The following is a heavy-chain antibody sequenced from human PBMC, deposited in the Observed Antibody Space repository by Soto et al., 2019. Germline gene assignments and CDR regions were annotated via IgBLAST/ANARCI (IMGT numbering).Heavy chain of an antibody. J-gene: IGHJ6*02. V-gene: IGHV1-46*01. Sequence: SSVKVSCKASGYTLTNYYMHWVRQAPGQGPEWMVVIKPSGSSATYAQKFHGRVTMTRDTSTTTDYMELRSLRPDDAAMYYCAREATNCSGMDVWGQGTTVTVSS. CDR2: IKPSGSSA. CDR1: GYTLTNYY. CDR3: AREATNCSGMDV. D-gene: IGHD2-21*01.